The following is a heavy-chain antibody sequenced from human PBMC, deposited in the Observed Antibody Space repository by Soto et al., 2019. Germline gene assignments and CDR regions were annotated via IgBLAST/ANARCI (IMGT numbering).Heavy chain of an antibody. D-gene: IGHD1-20*01. Sequence: SVKVSCKASGGTFSSYAISWVRQAPGQGLEWMGGIIPIFGTANYAQKFQGRVTITADESTSTAYMELSSLRSEDTAVYYCARDRAYNWNPSRFDPWGQGTLVTGSS. CDR1: GGTFSSYA. J-gene: IGHJ5*02. V-gene: IGHV1-69*13. CDR3: ARDRAYNWNPSRFDP. CDR2: IIPIFGTA.